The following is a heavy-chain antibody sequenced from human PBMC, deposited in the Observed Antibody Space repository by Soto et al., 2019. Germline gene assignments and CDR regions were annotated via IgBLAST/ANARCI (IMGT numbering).Heavy chain of an antibody. CDR2: VSHTGIT. CDR3: ERESGVCSTRCYRNNYSEP. V-gene: IGHV4-59*11. Sequence: SETLSLTCTVSGASISNHYWSLIRQSPGKGLEWIGYVSHTGITSYSRSIQGRVTISVDSSKNRISQSLSSVTAADTAIYYCERESGVCSTRCYRNNYSEPWAQGALVTVSS. D-gene: IGHD2-2*02. CDR1: GASISNHY. J-gene: IGHJ5*02.